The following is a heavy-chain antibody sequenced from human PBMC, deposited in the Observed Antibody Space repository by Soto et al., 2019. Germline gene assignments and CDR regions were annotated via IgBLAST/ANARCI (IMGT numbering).Heavy chain of an antibody. CDR3: ARGDYGTGGYPFPYFDY. CDR1: GYSLTGYY. D-gene: IGHD2-8*02. Sequence: HEHLVQSGAEVKRPGASLKVSCQASGYSLTGYYIHWVRQAPGQGLEWMGGINPDSGATNYAQNFQGMVTLTSDTSSSTASMDLTSLTSGDTAVYSCARGDYGTGGYPFPYFDYWGQGTLVIVSS. V-gene: IGHV1-2*02. CDR2: INPDSGAT. J-gene: IGHJ4*02.